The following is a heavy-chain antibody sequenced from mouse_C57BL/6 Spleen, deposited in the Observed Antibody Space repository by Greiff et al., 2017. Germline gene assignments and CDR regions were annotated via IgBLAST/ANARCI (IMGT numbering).Heavy chain of an antibody. CDR1: GFTFSSYG. D-gene: IGHD4-1*01. CDR3: ARRANWVFDY. V-gene: IGHV5-6*01. Sequence: EVHLVESGGDLVKPGGSLKLSCAASGFTFSSYGMSWVRQTPDKRLEWVATISSGGSYTYYPDSVKGRFTISRDNAKNTLYLQMSSLKSEDTARYYCARRANWVFDYWGQGTTLTVSS. CDR2: ISSGGSYT. J-gene: IGHJ2*01.